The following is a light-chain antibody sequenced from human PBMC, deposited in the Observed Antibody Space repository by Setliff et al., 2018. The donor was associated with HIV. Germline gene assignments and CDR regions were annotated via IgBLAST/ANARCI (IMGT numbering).Light chain of an antibody. CDR1: SSDVGGYNY. Sequence: QSVLTQPASVSESPGQSITISCTGTSSDVGGYNYVSWFQHHPGKAPKLIIYEVTNRPSGISNRFSGSKSGNTASLTISGLQAEDEADYYCSSYTSTYTLVFGGGTKVTVL. CDR2: EVT. V-gene: IGLV2-14*01. J-gene: IGLJ2*01. CDR3: SSYTSTYTLV.